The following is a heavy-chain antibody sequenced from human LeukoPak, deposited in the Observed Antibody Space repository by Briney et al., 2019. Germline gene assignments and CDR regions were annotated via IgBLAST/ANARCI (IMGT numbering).Heavy chain of an antibody. CDR3: AKVTLRYFDWLLSPIDY. Sequence: GGSLRLSCAASGFTFSSYGMHWVRQAPGKGLEWVAVISYDGSNKYYADSVKGRSTISRDNSKNTLYLQMNSLRAEDTAVYYCAKVTLRYFDWLLSPIDYWGQGTLATVSS. J-gene: IGHJ4*02. V-gene: IGHV3-30*18. D-gene: IGHD3-9*01. CDR2: ISYDGSNK. CDR1: GFTFSSYG.